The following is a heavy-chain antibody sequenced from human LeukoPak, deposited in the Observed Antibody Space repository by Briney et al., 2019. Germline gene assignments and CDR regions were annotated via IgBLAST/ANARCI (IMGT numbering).Heavy chain of an antibody. J-gene: IGHJ6*02. V-gene: IGHV4-59*01. CDR1: GGSICSYY. CDR3: ARASSGWNYGMDV. CDR2: IYYSGGT. D-gene: IGHD6-19*01. Sequence: SETLSLTCTVSGGSICSYYWSWIRQPPGKGLEWIGYIYYSGGTNYNPSLKSRVTISVDTSKNQFSLKLSSVTAADTAVYYCARASSGWNYGMDVWGQGTTVTVSS.